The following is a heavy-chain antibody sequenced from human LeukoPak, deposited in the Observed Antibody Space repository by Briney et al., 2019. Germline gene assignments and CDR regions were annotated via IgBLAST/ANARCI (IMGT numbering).Heavy chain of an antibody. CDR2: INHSGST. Sequence: SETLSLTCAVYGGSFSGYYWSWIRQAPGKGLEWIGEINHSGSTNYNPSLKSRVTISVDTSKNQFSLKLSSVTAADTAVYYCARGLGYCSGGSCSTPLYWGQGTLVTVSS. CDR3: ARGLGYCSGGSCSTPLY. V-gene: IGHV4-34*01. D-gene: IGHD2-15*01. CDR1: GGSFSGYY. J-gene: IGHJ4*02.